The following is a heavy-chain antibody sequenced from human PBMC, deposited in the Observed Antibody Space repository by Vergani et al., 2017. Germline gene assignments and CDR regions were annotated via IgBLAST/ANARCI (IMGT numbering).Heavy chain of an antibody. D-gene: IGHD6-25*01. V-gene: IGHV4-31*11. Sequence: QVQLQESGPGVVKPSQTLSLTFAVSGGSISSGDHCWTWIRQRPGKGLELIGYIFYSGTTYDNPSLRSRLTISVDTSQNQFSLKLRSVTAADTAVYYCARVDTQVPATSHFYYMDVWGKGTTVVVSS. CDR3: ARVDTQVPATSHFYYMDV. J-gene: IGHJ6*03. CDR2: IFYSGTT. CDR1: GGSISSGDHC.